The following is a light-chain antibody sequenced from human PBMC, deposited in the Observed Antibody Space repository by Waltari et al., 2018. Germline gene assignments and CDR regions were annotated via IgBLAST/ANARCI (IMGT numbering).Light chain of an antibody. CDR1: ASDIGNYDH. CDR3: KSFTNRLTYV. Sequence: QSALTQPASVSGSPGQSITISCTGTASDIGNYDHFSWYQQHPGKAPKLIINDVANRPSGVSDRVSGSKSGNTASLTISGLQAEDEADYYCKSFTNRLTYVFGSGTKVSV. CDR2: DVA. V-gene: IGLV2-14*03. J-gene: IGLJ1*01.